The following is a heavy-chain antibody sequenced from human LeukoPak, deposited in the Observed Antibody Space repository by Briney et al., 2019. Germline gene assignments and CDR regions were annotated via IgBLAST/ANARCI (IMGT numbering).Heavy chain of an antibody. V-gene: IGHV4-39*07. CDR1: GGSISSSSYY. CDR3: ARDFDWLLRGGMDV. Sequence: SETLSLTCTGSGGSISSSSYYWGWIRQPPGKGLEWIRSIYYSGSTYYNPSLKSRVTISVDTSKNQFSLKLSSVTAADTAVYYCARDFDWLLRGGMDVWGQGTTVTVSS. CDR2: IYYSGST. D-gene: IGHD3-9*01. J-gene: IGHJ6*02.